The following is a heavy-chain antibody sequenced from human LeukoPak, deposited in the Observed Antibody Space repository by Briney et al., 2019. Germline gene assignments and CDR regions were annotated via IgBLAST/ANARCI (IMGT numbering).Heavy chain of an antibody. J-gene: IGHJ4*02. CDR1: GFTFSSYS. Sequence: AGGSLRLSCAASGFTFSSYSMNWVRQAPGKGLEWVSSISSSSSTIYYADSVKGRFTISRDNAKNSLYLQMNSLRAEDTAVYYCARDQRLRFLEWLLNWGQGTLVTVSS. D-gene: IGHD3-3*01. CDR3: ARDQRLRFLEWLLN. CDR2: ISSSSSTI. V-gene: IGHV3-48*01.